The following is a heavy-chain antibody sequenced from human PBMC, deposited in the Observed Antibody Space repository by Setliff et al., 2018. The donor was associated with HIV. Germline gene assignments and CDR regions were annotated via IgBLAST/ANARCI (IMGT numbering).Heavy chain of an antibody. Sequence: SETLSLTCTVSGGSISSHYWSWIWQSPGKGLEWIGTIYDSGVTKYNPSLQTRVRVSVDTSKSHLSLSLTSVTPADTAVYYCTRRQWGTSGYYEFFQQWGQGSLVTVSS. CDR3: TRRQWGTSGYYEFFQQ. V-gene: IGHV4-59*11. CDR1: GGSISSHY. D-gene: IGHD3-3*01. CDR2: IYDSGVT. J-gene: IGHJ1*01.